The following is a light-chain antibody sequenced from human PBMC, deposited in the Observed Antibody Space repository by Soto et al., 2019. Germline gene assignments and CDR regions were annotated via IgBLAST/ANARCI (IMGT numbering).Light chain of an antibody. CDR3: GTWDSRRSAVV. CDR2: ENN. J-gene: IGLJ2*01. V-gene: IGLV1-51*02. Sequence: QSVLTQPPSVSAAPGQKVTISCSGSSSNIGNNYVSWYQQLPGTAPKLLIYENNKRPSGIPDRFSGSKSGTSATLGITGLQTGDEDDYYCGTWDSRRSAVVFGGGTKVTVL. CDR1: SSNIGNNY.